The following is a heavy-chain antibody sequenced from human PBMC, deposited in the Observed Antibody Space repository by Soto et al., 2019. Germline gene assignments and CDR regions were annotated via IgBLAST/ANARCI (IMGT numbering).Heavy chain of an antibody. Sequence: EVQLVESGGGLVQPGGSLRLSCAASGFTFSIYNMTWVRQAPGNGLEWVATIKQDGSDKYYVDSVKGRFTISRDNAKNSVYLQMNGLTAEDTAVYFCARGGRIVGPDYSWFDPWGQGTLVTVSS. CDR1: GFTFSIYN. D-gene: IGHD2-15*01. CDR2: IKQDGSDK. CDR3: ARGGRIVGPDYSWFDP. J-gene: IGHJ5*02. V-gene: IGHV3-7*03.